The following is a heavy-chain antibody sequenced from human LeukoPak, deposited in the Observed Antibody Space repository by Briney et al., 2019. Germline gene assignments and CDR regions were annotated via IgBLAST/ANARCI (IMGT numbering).Heavy chain of an antibody. Sequence: ASVTVSCKASGYTFDNYDINWVRQAAGQGLEWVGWVNPDSGNAGLGQKFGGRFSLTRNTSINTIYMEVKSLRSDDTAVYYCSRGGPVAIFGPGHEQYCLYWGQGTLLTVSS. CDR1: GYTFDNYD. CDR2: VNPDSGNA. D-gene: IGHD3-3*01. J-gene: IGHJ4*02. CDR3: SRGGPVAIFGPGHEQYCLY. V-gene: IGHV1-8*02.